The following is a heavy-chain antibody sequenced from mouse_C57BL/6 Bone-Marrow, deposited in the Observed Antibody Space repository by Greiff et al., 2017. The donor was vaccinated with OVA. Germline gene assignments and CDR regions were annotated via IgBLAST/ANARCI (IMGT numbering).Heavy chain of an antibody. CDR3: ARRRRGGDYYAMDY. Sequence: EVKVVESGGGLVKPGGSLKLSCAASGFTFSSYTMSWVRQTPEKRLEWVATISGGGGNTYYPDSVKGRFTFSRDNAKNTLYLQMSSLRSEDTALYYCARRRRGGDYYAMDYWGQGTSVTVSS. CDR2: ISGGGGNT. V-gene: IGHV5-9*01. CDR1: GFTFSSYT. J-gene: IGHJ4*01.